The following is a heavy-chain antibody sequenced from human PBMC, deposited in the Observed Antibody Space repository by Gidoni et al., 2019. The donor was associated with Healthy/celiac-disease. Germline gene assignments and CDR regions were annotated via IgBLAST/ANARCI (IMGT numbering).Heavy chain of an antibody. CDR2: IIPILGIA. J-gene: IGHJ6*02. CDR3: ASGYCSGGSCSSPYGDV. Sequence: QVQLVQSGAEVKKPGSSVKVSCKASGGTFSSYTISWVRQAPGQGLEWMGRIIPILGIANYAQKFQGRVTITADKSTSTAYMELSSLRSEDTAVYYCASGYCSGGSCSSPYGDVWGQGTTVTVSS. CDR1: GGTFSSYT. D-gene: IGHD2-15*01. V-gene: IGHV1-69*02.